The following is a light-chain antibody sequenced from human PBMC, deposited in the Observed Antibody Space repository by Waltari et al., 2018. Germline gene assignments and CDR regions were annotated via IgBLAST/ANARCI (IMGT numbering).Light chain of an antibody. CDR3: CSYAGSYTWV. CDR2: EGS. Sequence: QSALTQPAAVSGSPGQSITISCSGTGSDVGTYTLFSWYQQHPGKAPKLLIYEGSKRPSGVSDRFSGSQSDNTASLTISGLQAEDEADYYCCSYAGSYTWVFGGGTKLTVL. J-gene: IGLJ3*02. CDR1: GSDVGTYTL. V-gene: IGLV2-23*01.